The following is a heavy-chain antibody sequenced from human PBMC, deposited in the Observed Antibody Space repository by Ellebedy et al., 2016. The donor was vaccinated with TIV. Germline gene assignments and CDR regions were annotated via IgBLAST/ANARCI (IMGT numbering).Heavy chain of an antibody. CDR2: ISTDGSHT. CDR1: GFTFSHYA. V-gene: IGHV3-11*01. Sequence: GESLKISCAASGFTFSHYAMSWVRQDPGQGLQWVSSISTDGSHTLYADSVKGRFTISRDNAKNSLYLQMNSLRAEDTAVYYCARAFNYIVYWGQGTLVTVSS. J-gene: IGHJ4*02. CDR3: ARAFNYIVY. D-gene: IGHD5-12*01.